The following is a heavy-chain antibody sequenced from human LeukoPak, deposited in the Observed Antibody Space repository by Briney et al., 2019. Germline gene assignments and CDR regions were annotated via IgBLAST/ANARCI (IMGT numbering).Heavy chain of an antibody. V-gene: IGHV1-69*13. CDR3: ASRLYCSNTRCRNFPFAY. Sequence: ASVKVSCKASGGTFSSYAINWVRQAPGQGLEWMGGIILIFGTANYAQKFQDRVTITADESASTAYMELSSLRSEDTAIYYCASRLYCSNTRCRNFPFAYWGQGTLVTVSS. J-gene: IGHJ4*02. CDR1: GGTFSSYA. CDR2: IILIFGTA. D-gene: IGHD2-2*01.